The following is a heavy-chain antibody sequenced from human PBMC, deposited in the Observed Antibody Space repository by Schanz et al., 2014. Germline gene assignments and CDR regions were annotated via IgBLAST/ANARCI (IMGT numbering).Heavy chain of an antibody. J-gene: IGHJ3*01. CDR3: AENSPYRMVRGSNAFDA. V-gene: IGHV1-24*01. D-gene: IGHD3-10*01. CDR1: GYSLNELS. Sequence: QGQLVQSGAEVKKPGASVKVSCKVSGYSLNELSMHWVRQAPGKGLEWLGGFDVEDGETIYAQKFQGRVTMTEDTSTETAYMKLSGLRSGDRAVYYCAENSPYRMVRGSNAFDAWGQGTMVTVSS. CDR2: FDVEDGET.